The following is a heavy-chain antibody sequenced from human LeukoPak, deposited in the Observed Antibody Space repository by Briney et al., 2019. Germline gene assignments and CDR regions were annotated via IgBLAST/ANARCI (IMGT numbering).Heavy chain of an antibody. CDR1: GFTFGTYV. CDR3: VRGTGY. J-gene: IGHJ4*02. V-gene: IGHV3-64D*06. Sequence: GGSLRLSCSVSGFTFGTYVMHWVRQAPGKGLEYASAISSNGDNTYYADSVKGRFTISRDNSKNTLYLQMSSLRADDTAVYYCVRGTGYWGQGTLVTVSS. CDR2: ISSNGDNT.